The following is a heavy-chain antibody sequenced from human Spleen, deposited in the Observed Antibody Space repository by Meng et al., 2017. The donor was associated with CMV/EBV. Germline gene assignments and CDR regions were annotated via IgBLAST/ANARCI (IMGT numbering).Heavy chain of an antibody. J-gene: IGHJ6*02. D-gene: IGHD3-10*01. CDR1: GYTFTDYY. CDR2: INPNSGGT. CDR3: ARDRAMVRGVYGMDV. Sequence: ASVKVSCKTSGYTFTDYYLHWVRQAPGQGLEWMGWINPNSGGTNYAQKFQGRVTMTRDTSISTAYMELSRLRSDDTAVYYCARDRAMVRGVYGMDVWGQGTTVTVSS. V-gene: IGHV1-2*02.